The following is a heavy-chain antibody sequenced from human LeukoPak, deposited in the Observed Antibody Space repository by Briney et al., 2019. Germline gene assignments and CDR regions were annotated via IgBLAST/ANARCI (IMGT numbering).Heavy chain of an antibody. V-gene: IGHV6-1*01. J-gene: IGHJ4*02. CDR2: TYYRSKWYN. D-gene: IGHD5-18*01. Sequence: SQTLSLTCAISGDSVSSNSAAWNWIRQSPSRGLEWLGRTYYRSKWYNDYAVSVKSRITINPDTSKNQFSLQLNSVTPEDTAVYYCARQGGAIQLWFRYYFDYWGQGTLVTVSS. CDR1: GDSVSSNSAA. CDR3: ARQGGAIQLWFRYYFDY.